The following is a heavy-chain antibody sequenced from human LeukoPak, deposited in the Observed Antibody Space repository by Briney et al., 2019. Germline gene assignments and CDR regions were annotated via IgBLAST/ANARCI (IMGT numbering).Heavy chain of an antibody. CDR1: GFIFSSYA. Sequence: GGSLRLSCAASGFIFSSYAMSWVRQAPGKGLERVSGISGSGGSTYYADSVKGRFTISRDNSKNTLYLQMNRLRAEDTAVYYCAKSRSSSWSSNNYWGQGTLVTVSS. J-gene: IGHJ4*02. V-gene: IGHV3-23*01. CDR3: AKSRSSSWSSNNY. CDR2: ISGSGGST. D-gene: IGHD6-13*01.